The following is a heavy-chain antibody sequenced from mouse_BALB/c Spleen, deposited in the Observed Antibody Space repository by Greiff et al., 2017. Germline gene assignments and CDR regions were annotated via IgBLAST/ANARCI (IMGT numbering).Heavy chain of an antibody. J-gene: IGHJ2*01. CDR2: INSNGGST. CDR1: GFTFSSYY. Sequence: EVQLVESGAGLVKLGGSLKLSCAASGFTFSSYYMPWVRQTPEKRLELVAAINSNGGSTYYPDTLKGRFTISRDNAKNTLYLQMSSLMSEDTALYYCAGGVGGNYDFDYWGQGTTVTVSS. V-gene: IGHV5-6-2*01. D-gene: IGHD2-1*01. CDR3: AGGVGGNYDFDY.